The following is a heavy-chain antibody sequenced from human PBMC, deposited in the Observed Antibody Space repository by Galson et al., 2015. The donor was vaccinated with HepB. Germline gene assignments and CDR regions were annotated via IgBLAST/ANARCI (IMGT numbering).Heavy chain of an antibody. CDR2: ISTSGSTI. CDR1: GFTFSSYE. D-gene: IGHD2-21*02. V-gene: IGHV3-48*03. J-gene: IGHJ6*02. Sequence: SLRLSCAASGFTFSSYEMNWVRQAPGKGLEWVSYISTSGSTIYFADSVKGRFTISRDNARNSLYLQMNSLRAEDTALYYCARGGVGPYCGGDCSYSYYGMDVWGQGTTVTVSS. CDR3: ARGGVGPYCGGDCSYSYYGMDV.